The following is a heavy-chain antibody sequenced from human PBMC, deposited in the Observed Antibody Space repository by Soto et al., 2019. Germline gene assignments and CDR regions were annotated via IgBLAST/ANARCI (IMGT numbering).Heavy chain of an antibody. D-gene: IGHD6-13*01. CDR3: ARLVKGIAAADYFDY. J-gene: IGHJ4*02. V-gene: IGHV1-69*10. CDR1: GGTFSSYA. Sequence: ASVKVSCKASGGTFSSYAISWVRQAPGQGLEWMGGIIPIFGIANYAQKFQGRVTITADKSTSTAYMELSSLRSEDTAVYYCARLVKGIAAADYFDYWGQGTLVTVSS. CDR2: IIPIFGIA.